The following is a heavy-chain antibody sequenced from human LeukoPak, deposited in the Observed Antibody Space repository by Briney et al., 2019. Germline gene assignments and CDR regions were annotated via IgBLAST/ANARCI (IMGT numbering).Heavy chain of an antibody. Sequence: ASVKVSCKASRYTFTSYGISWVRQAPGQGLEWMGWISAYNGNTNYAQKLQGRVTMTTDTSTSTAYMELRSLRSDDTAVYYCARFRGSGSYGGYFDYWGQGTLVTVSS. D-gene: IGHD1-26*01. CDR1: RYTFTSYG. CDR3: ARFRGSGSYGGYFDY. V-gene: IGHV1-18*01. CDR2: ISAYNGNT. J-gene: IGHJ4*02.